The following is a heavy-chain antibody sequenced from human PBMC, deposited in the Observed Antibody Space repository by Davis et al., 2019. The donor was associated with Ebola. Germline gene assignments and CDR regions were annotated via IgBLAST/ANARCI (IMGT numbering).Heavy chain of an antibody. D-gene: IGHD1-26*01. J-gene: IGHJ4*02. CDR1: GFTFSIYA. V-gene: IGHV3-7*03. Sequence: GESLKISCAASGFTFSIYAMSWVRQAPGKGLEWVANINQDESGKYYLDSVKGRFTVSRDNAKNSLYLQMNSLRAEDTAVYYCASSWPGGSYLVDYWGQGTLVTVSS. CDR2: INQDESGK. CDR3: ASSWPGGSYLVDY.